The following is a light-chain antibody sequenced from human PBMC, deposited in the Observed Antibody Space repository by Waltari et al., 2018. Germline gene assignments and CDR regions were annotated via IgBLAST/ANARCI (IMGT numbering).Light chain of an antibody. CDR1: QSISSY. CDR3: QQSYSTWT. Sequence: DIQMTQSPSSLSASVGDRVTITCRASQSISSYLNWYQPKPGKAPKLLIYAAASVQSGVPSRFSGSGSGTDFTLPISSLQPEDCATYYCQQSYSTWTFGQGTKVEIK. J-gene: IGKJ1*01. V-gene: IGKV1-39*01. CDR2: AAA.